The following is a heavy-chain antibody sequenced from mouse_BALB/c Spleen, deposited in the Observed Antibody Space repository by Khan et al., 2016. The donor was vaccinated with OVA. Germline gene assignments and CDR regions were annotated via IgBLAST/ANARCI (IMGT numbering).Heavy chain of an antibody. Sequence: EVQLQESGPGLVKPSQSLSLTCTVTGYSITSDYAWNWIRQFPGNKLEWMGYISSSGSTNYNPALKSRISITRDTSKNQFFLQLNSVNTEDTAAYYCARDGSRYNYAMDYWGQGTSVTVSS. J-gene: IGHJ4*01. CDR1: GYSITSDYA. CDR3: ARDGSRYNYAMDY. V-gene: IGHV3-2*02. CDR2: ISSSGST. D-gene: IGHD2-3*01.